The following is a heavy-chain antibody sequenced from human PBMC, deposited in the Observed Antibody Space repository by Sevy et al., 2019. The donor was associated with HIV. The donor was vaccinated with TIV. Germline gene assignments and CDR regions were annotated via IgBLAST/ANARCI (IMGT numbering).Heavy chain of an antibody. D-gene: IGHD2-15*01. CDR2: IYYSGSS. CDR3: ARYSAVVPRALVY. J-gene: IGHJ4*02. V-gene: IGHV4-59*01. CDR1: GDSISSYF. Sequence: SETLSLTCNVSGDSISSYFWSWFRHPPGKGLEWIGYIYYSGSSEYNPSLRSRVTISIDTSKKYLSMKLTSVTAADTAVYYCARYSAVVPRALVYWGQGTLVTVSS.